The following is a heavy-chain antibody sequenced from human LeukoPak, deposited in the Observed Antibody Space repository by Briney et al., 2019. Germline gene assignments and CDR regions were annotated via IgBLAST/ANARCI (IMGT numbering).Heavy chain of an antibody. Sequence: GGSLRLSCAASGFIFDDYVMHWVRQAPGKGLEWVSGISWNSGSIGCADSVKGRFTISRDNAKNSLYLQMNSLRAEDTAVYYCARVPDYDFWSPVDYWGQGTLVAVSS. CDR3: ARVPDYDFWSPVDY. J-gene: IGHJ4*02. V-gene: IGHV3-9*01. D-gene: IGHD3-3*01. CDR1: GFIFDDYV. CDR2: ISWNSGSI.